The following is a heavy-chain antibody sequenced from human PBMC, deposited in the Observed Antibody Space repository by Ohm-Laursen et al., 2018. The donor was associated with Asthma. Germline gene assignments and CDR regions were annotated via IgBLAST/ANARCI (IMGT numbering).Heavy chain of an antibody. Sequence: TLSLTCTVSGGSISSGDYYWSWIRQPPGKGLEWIGYIYYSGSTYYNPSLKSRVTISVDTSKNQFSLKLSSVTAADTAVYYCASGRATVPDWYFDLWGRGTLVTVSS. D-gene: IGHD4-17*01. CDR2: IYYSGST. J-gene: IGHJ2*01. CDR1: GGSISSGDYY. CDR3: ASGRATVPDWYFDL. V-gene: IGHV4-30-4*01.